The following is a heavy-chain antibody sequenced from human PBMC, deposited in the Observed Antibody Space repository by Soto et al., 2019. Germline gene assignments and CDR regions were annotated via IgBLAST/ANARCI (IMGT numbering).Heavy chain of an antibody. V-gene: IGHV1-69*13. D-gene: IGHD3-3*01. Sequence: SVKVSCKASGGTFSSYAISWVRQAPGQGLEWMGGIIPIFGTANYAQKFQGRVTITADESTSTAYMELSSLRSEDTAVYYCARAEWRGRKPRYSYYGMDVWGEGTTVTVSS. J-gene: IGHJ6*04. CDR2: IIPIFGTA. CDR3: ARAEWRGRKPRYSYYGMDV. CDR1: GGTFSSYA.